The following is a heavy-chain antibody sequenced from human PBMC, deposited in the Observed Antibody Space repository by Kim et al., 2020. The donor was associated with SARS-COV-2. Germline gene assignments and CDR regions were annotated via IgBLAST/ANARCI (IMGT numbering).Heavy chain of an antibody. Sequence: GGSLRLSCAASGFTFSSYSMNWVRQAPGKGLEWVSSISSSSSYIYYADSVKGRFTISRDNAKNSLYLQMNSLRAEDTAVYYCARLVTYYDFWGHMDVWGKGTTVTVSS. CDR1: GFTFSSYS. V-gene: IGHV3-21*01. CDR3: ARLVTYYDFWGHMDV. D-gene: IGHD3-3*01. J-gene: IGHJ6*03. CDR2: ISSSSSYI.